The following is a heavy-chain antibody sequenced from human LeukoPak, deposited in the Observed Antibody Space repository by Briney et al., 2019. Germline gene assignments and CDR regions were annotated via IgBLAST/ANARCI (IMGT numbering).Heavy chain of an antibody. J-gene: IGHJ4*02. Sequence: GESLKISCKGSGYSFTSYWIGGVRQIPGKGLEWMGIIYPGDSDTRYSPSFQGQVTISADRSISTAYLQWTSLKASDTAMYYCASGYSSSWLAFDYWGQGTLVTVSS. CDR2: IYPGDSDT. CDR1: GYSFTSYW. D-gene: IGHD6-13*01. CDR3: ASGYSSSWLAFDY. V-gene: IGHV5-51*01.